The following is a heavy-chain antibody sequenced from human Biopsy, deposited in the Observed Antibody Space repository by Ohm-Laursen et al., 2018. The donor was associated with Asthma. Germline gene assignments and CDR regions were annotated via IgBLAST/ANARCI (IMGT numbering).Heavy chain of an antibody. Sequence: SSLRLSCTASGFTFDSYGMHWVRQAPGKGLEWVADIRCDGSNIDYADSVKGRFTISRDKSKNTLYLQMNSLRAEDTALYYCGRERSYMVDYWGQGTLVIVSS. D-gene: IGHD3-10*01. J-gene: IGHJ4*02. V-gene: IGHV3-33*08. CDR3: GRERSYMVDY. CDR2: IRCDGSNI. CDR1: GFTFDSYG.